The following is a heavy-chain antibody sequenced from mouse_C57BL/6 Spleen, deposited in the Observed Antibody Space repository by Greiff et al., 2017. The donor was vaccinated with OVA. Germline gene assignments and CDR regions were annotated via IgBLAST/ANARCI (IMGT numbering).Heavy chain of an antibody. CDR1: GYTFTSYW. J-gene: IGHJ1*03. CDR2: IYPSDSET. Sequence: QVHVKQPGAELVRPGSSVKLSCKASGYTFTSYWMDWVKQRPGQGLEWIGNIYPSDSETHYNQKFKDKATLTVDKSSSTAYMQLSSLTSEDSAVYYCARNPVDGYYWYFDVWGTGTTVTVSS. CDR3: ARNPVDGYYWYFDV. V-gene: IGHV1-61*01. D-gene: IGHD2-3*01.